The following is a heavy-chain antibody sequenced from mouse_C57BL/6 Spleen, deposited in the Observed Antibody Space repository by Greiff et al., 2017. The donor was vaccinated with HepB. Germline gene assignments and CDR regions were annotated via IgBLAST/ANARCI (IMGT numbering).Heavy chain of an antibody. V-gene: IGHV1-76*01. CDR2: IYPGSGNT. J-gene: IGHJ2*01. Sequence: VQLQQSGAELVRPGASVKLSCKASGYTFTDYYINWVKQRPGQGLEWIARIYPGSGNTYYNEKFKGKATLTAEKSSSTAYMQLSSLTSEDSAVYFCARGLIVPYYFDYWGQGTTLTGSS. CDR1: GYTFTDYY. CDR3: ARGLIVPYYFDY. D-gene: IGHD2-5*01.